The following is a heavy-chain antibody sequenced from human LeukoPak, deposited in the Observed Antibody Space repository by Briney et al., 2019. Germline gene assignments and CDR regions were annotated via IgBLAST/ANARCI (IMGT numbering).Heavy chain of an antibody. CDR2: IYYSGST. CDR3: ARPKGFAELLYSDY. D-gene: IGHD3-10*01. V-gene: IGHV4-59*01. Sequence: PSETLSLTCTVSGGSISSYYWSWIRQPPGKGLEWIGYIYYSGSTNYNPSLKSRVTISVDTSKNQFSLKLSSVTAADTAVYYCARPKGFAELLYSDYWGQGTLVTVSS. CDR1: GGSISSYY. J-gene: IGHJ4*02.